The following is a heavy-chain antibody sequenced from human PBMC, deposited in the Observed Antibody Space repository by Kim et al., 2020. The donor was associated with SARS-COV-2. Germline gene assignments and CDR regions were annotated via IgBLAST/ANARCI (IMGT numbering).Heavy chain of an antibody. V-gene: IGHV1-69*04. CDR3: ARGRDSGSLYFDY. J-gene: IGHJ4*02. D-gene: IGHD1-26*01. Sequence: YAKKFQGRVTITADKSTGTAYMELSSLRSEDTAVYYCARGRDSGSLYFDYWGQGTLVTVSS.